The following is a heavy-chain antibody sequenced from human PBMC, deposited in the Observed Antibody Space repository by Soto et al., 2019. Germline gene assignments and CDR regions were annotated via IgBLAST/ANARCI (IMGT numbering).Heavy chain of an antibody. D-gene: IGHD5-18*01. CDR2: IFSNDEK. J-gene: IGHJ4*02. CDR1: GFSLSNARMG. V-gene: IGHV2-26*01. CDR3: ARTEEEGVYSRDY. Sequence: QVTLKESGPVLVKPTETLTLTCTVSGFSLSNARMGVSWIRQPPGKALEWLAHIFSNDEKSYSTSLKSRLTISKDTSKSQVVLTMTNMDPVDTATYYCARTEEEGVYSRDYWGRGTLVTVSS.